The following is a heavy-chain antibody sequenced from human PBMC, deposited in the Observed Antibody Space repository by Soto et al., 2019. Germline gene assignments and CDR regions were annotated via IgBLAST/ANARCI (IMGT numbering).Heavy chain of an antibody. Sequence: PSETLSLTCTVSGGSISSSSYYWGWIRQPPGKGLEWIGSIYYSGSTYYNPSLKSRVTISVDTSKNQSSLKLSSVTAADTAVYYCARTQAVFIDYWGQGTLVTVPQ. J-gene: IGHJ4*02. CDR3: ARTQAVFIDY. V-gene: IGHV4-39*01. CDR2: IYYSGST. D-gene: IGHD2-15*01. CDR1: GGSISSSSYY.